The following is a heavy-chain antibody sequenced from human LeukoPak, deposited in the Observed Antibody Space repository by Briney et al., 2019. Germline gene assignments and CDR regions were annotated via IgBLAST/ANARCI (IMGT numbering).Heavy chain of an antibody. Sequence: ASVKVSCKASRYTFTGYYMHWVRQAPGQGLEWMGRINPNSGGTNYAQKFQGRVTMTRDTSISTAYMELSRLRSDDTAVYYCARVTTYYYDSSGYPVDYWGQGTLVTVSS. D-gene: IGHD3-22*01. V-gene: IGHV1-2*06. CDR2: INPNSGGT. CDR1: RYTFTGYY. J-gene: IGHJ4*02. CDR3: ARVTTYYYDSSGYPVDY.